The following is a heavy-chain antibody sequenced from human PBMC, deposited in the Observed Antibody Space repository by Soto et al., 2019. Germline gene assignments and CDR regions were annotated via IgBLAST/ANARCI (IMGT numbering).Heavy chain of an antibody. D-gene: IGHD3-22*01. CDR1: DGSIRSGDYY. J-gene: IGHJ3*02. CDR3: ARVRGYYDSSGYSLLDAFDI. Sequence: LSLTCTVPDGSIRSGDYYWSWIRQPPGKGLEWIGYIYYSGSTYYNPSLKSRVTISVDTSKNQFSLKLSSVTAADTAVYYCARVRGYYDSSGYSLLDAFDIWGQGTMVTVSS. CDR2: IYYSGST. V-gene: IGHV4-30-4*01.